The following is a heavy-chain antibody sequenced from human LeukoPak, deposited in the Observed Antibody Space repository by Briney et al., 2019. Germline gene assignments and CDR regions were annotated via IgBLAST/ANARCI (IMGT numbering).Heavy chain of an antibody. V-gene: IGHV1-24*01. CDR1: GYTLTELS. D-gene: IGHD6-13*01. CDR2: FDPEDGET. Sequence: ASVKVSCKVSGYTLTELSMHWVRQAPGKGLEWMGGFDPEDGETIYAQKFQGRVTMTEDTSTDTAYMELSSLRSEDTAVYYCARGTIAAAGTSVRYFQHWGQGTLVTVSS. J-gene: IGHJ1*01. CDR3: ARGTIAAAGTSVRYFQH.